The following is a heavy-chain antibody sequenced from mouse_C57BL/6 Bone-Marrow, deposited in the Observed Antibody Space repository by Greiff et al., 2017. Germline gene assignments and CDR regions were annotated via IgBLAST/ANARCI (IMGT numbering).Heavy chain of an antibody. CDR3: ASLDGYYAAWFAY. V-gene: IGHV5-16*01. Sequence: EVKLVESEGGLVQPGSSMKLSCTASGFTFSDYYMAWVRQVPEKGLEWVANINYDGRSTYYLDSLKSRFLISRDNANNILYLQMSRLKSGDTVTYYCASLDGYYAAWFAYWGQGTLVTVSA. J-gene: IGHJ3*01. CDR2: INYDGRST. CDR1: GFTFSDYY. D-gene: IGHD2-3*01.